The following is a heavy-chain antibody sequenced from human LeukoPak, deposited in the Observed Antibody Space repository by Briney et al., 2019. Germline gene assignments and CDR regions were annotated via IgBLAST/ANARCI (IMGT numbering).Heavy chain of an antibody. J-gene: IGHJ4*02. CDR2: INPNSGGT. Sequence: GASVKVSCKASGYTFTSYYMHWVRQAPGQGLEWMGWINPNSGGTNYAQKFQGRVTMTRDTSISTAYMELSRLRSDDTAVYYCARGRIAVAGTPVPDFDYWGQGTLVTVSS. CDR3: ARGRIAVAGTPVPDFDY. CDR1: GYTFTSYY. D-gene: IGHD6-19*01. V-gene: IGHV1-2*02.